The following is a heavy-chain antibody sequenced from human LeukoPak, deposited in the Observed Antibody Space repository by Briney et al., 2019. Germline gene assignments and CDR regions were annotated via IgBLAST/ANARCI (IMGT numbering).Heavy chain of an antibody. CDR1: GFTFSSYG. CDR2: ISYDGSNK. V-gene: IGHV3-30*03. D-gene: IGHD6-19*01. Sequence: PGRSLRLSCAASGFTFSSYGMHWVRQAPGEGLEWVAVISYDGSNKYYADSVKGRFTISRDNSKNTLYLQMNSLRAEDTAVYYCARGGDGLVSPSGFDPWGQGTLVTVSS. CDR3: ARGGDGLVSPSGFDP. J-gene: IGHJ5*02.